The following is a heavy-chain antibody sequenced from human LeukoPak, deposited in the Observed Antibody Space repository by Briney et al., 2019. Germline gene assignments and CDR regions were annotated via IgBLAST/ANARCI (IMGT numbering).Heavy chain of an antibody. CDR3: GVDF. D-gene: IGHD3/OR15-3a*01. J-gene: IGHJ4*02. CDR2: IKEDGSEK. CDR1: GFTFGDSA. V-gene: IGHV3-7*01. Sequence: PGRSLRLSCTASGFTFGDSAMSWVRQAPGKGLEWVANIKEDGSEKYYVDSVKGRFTISRDNAKNSLYLQMNSLRAEDTAVYYCGVDFWGQGTLVTVSS.